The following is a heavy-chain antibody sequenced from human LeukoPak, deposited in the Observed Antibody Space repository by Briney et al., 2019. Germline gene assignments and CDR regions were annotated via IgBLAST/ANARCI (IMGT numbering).Heavy chain of an antibody. V-gene: IGHV4-59*12. Sequence: SETLSLTCTVSGGSISGYYWGWIRQPPGKGLEWIGYIYSSGSTNYNPSLKSPVTMSVDRSKNQFSLQLNSVTPEDTAVYYCARDLPNYDFWSGPRPDAFDIWGQGTMVTVSS. CDR1: GGSISGYY. CDR3: ARDLPNYDFWSGPRPDAFDI. CDR2: IYSSGST. J-gene: IGHJ3*02. D-gene: IGHD3-3*01.